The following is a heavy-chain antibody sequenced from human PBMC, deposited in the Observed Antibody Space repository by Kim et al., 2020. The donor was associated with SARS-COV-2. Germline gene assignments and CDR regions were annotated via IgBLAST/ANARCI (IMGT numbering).Heavy chain of an antibody. CDR3: ARLGGVAWSGYYYYYYYRDV. CDR2: IYYSGST. D-gene: IGHD3-3*01. V-gene: IGHV4-39*01. Sequence: SETLSLTCTVSGGSISSSSYYWGWIRQPPGKGLEWIGSIYYSGSTYYNPSLKSRVTISVDTSKNQFSLKLSSVTAADTAVYYCARLGGVAWSGYYYYYYYRDVWGKGTTVTVSS. J-gene: IGHJ6*03. CDR1: GGSISSSSYY.